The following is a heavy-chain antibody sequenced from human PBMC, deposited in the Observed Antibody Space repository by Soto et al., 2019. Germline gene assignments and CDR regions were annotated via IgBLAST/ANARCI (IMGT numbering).Heavy chain of an antibody. Sequence: ASVKVSCKASGYTFTSYGISWVRQAPGQGLEWMGWISAYNGNTNYAQKLQGRVTMTTDTSTSTAYMGLRSLRSDDTAVYYCARPVAGTDWFDPWGQGTLVTVSS. D-gene: IGHD6-19*01. J-gene: IGHJ5*02. CDR2: ISAYNGNT. V-gene: IGHV1-18*01. CDR1: GYTFTSYG. CDR3: ARPVAGTDWFDP.